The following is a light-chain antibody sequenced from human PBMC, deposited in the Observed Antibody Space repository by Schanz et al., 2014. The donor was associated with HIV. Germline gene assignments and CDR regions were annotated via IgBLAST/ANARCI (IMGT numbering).Light chain of an antibody. CDR3: SSFAGSNIPWV. CDR1: NSNIGAAYD. Sequence: QSVLTQPPSVSGAPGQRVTISCTGSNSNIGAAYDVHWYQQLPGTAPRLLIYGDNSRPSGVPDRFSGSKSGSTASLTVSGLQPEDEADYYCSSFAGSNIPWVFGGGTQLTVL. V-gene: IGLV1-40*01. CDR2: GDN. J-gene: IGLJ3*02.